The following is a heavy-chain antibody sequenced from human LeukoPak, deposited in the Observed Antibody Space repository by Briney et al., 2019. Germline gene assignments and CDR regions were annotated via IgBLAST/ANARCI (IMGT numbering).Heavy chain of an antibody. Sequence: GGSLRLSCAASGFTFSLWSMNWVRQAPGKGLEWISYISTSGGTIYYADSVKGRFIISRDNAENSLYLQMSSLRAEDTAVYYCARDVDLDYWGQGALVTVSS. V-gene: IGHV3-48*04. CDR1: GFTFSLWS. CDR2: ISTSGGTI. J-gene: IGHJ4*02. CDR3: ARDVDLDY.